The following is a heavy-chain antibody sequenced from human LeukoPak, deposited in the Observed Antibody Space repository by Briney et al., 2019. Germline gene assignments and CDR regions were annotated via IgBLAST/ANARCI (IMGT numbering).Heavy chain of an antibody. CDR3: ARDLWCGDSVNYYYGMDV. J-gene: IGHJ6*02. Sequence: PGGSLRLSCAASGFTFSSYSMNWVRQAPGKGLEWVSSISSSSSYKYYADSVKGRFTIYRDNAKNSLYLQMNSMRAEDTAVYYCARDLWCGDSVNYYYGMDVWGQGTTVTVSS. D-gene: IGHD3-10*01. CDR2: ISSSSSYK. CDR1: GFTFSSYS. V-gene: IGHV3-21*01.